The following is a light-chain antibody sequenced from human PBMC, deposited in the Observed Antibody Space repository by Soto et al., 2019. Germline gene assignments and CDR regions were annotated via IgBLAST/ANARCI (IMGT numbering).Light chain of an antibody. Sequence: QSVLTPPPSVSGAPGQRVIISCTGSNSNIGTGYDVHWYQQLPGTAPKLLIYGNNNRPSGVPDRFSGSKSGTSASLAITGLQAEDEADYYCHSYDSSLSAVVFGGGTKLTVL. CDR2: GNN. V-gene: IGLV1-40*01. J-gene: IGLJ2*01. CDR1: NSNIGTGYD. CDR3: HSYDSSLSAVV.